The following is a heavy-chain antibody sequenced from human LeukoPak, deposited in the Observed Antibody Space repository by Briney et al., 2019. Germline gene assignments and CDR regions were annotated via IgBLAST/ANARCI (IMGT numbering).Heavy chain of an antibody. V-gene: IGHV4-30-2*01. Sequence: SETLSLTCTVSGGSISSGGYYWSWIRQPPGTGLEWIGYIYHSGSTYYNPSLKSRVTISVDRSKNQFSLKLSSVTAADTAVYYCARDRSDNTYYFDYWGQGTLVTVSS. CDR2: IYHSGST. CDR1: GGSISSGGYY. J-gene: IGHJ4*02. CDR3: ARDRSDNTYYFDY. D-gene: IGHD1-1*01.